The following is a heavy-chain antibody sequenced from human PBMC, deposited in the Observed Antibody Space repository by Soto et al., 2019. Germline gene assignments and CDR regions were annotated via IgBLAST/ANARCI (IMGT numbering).Heavy chain of an antibody. CDR3: ARSTPTTVTTDYYYGMDV. D-gene: IGHD4-17*01. CDR1: GYTFTGYY. Sequence: ASVTVSCKASGYTFTGYYMHWVRQAPGQGLEWMGWINPNSGGTNYAQKFQGWVTMTRDTSISTAYMELSRLRSDDTAVYYCARSTPTTVTTDYYYGMDVWGQGTTVTVSS. CDR2: INPNSGGT. V-gene: IGHV1-2*04. J-gene: IGHJ6*02.